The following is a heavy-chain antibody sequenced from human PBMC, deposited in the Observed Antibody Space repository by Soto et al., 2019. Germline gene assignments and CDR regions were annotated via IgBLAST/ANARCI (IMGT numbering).Heavy chain of an antibody. CDR2: MSAYSGHT. J-gene: IGHJ4*02. Sequence: QVQLVQSGAEVKKPGASVKVSCKASGYTFTNYGISWVRQAPGQGLEWMGWMSAYSGHTDYAQKFQGRGTMTTDTSTTTAYMELRSLTSDDTAVYYCTRDRLTLTTSLIFDYWGQGTLVTVSS. CDR3: TRDRLTLTTSLIFDY. D-gene: IGHD4-17*01. V-gene: IGHV1-18*01. CDR1: GYTFTNYG.